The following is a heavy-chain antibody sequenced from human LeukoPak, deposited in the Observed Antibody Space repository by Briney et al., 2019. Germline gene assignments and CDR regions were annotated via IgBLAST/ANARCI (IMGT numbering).Heavy chain of an antibody. CDR2: IGTAGDT. J-gene: IGHJ4*02. V-gene: IGHV3-13*01. D-gene: IGHD3-22*01. Sequence: GGSLRLSCAASGFTFSSYDMHWVRQATGKGLEWVSAIGTAGDTYYPGSVKGRFTISRENAKNSLYLQMNSLRAGDTAVYYCARGGYYYDSSGPNLGFDYWGQGTLVTVSS. CDR1: GFTFSSYD. CDR3: ARGGYYYDSSGPNLGFDY.